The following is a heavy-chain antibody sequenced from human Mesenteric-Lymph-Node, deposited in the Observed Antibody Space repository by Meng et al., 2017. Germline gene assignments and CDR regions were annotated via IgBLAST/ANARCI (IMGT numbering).Heavy chain of an antibody. V-gene: IGHV3-7*01. CDR2: LKGDGSET. CDR1: GFTFSNYW. Sequence: GESLKISCAASGFTFSNYWMNWVRQAPGMGLEWVASLKGDGSETHYVDSVKGRFTISRDNAKSSVYLQMNSVRAEDTAVYYCARGMSCDYWGQGTLVTVSS. J-gene: IGHJ4*02. D-gene: IGHD5/OR15-5a*01. CDR3: ARGMSCDY.